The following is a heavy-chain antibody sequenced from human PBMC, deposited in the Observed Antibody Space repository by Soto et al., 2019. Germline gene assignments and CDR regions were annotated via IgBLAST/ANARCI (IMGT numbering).Heavy chain of an antibody. D-gene: IGHD4-17*01. CDR2: ISGSGGST. CDR1: GFTFSSYA. Sequence: GGSLRLSCAASGFTFSSYAMSWVRQAPGKGLEWVSAISGSGGSTYYADSVKGRFTISRDNSKNTLYLQMNSLRAEDAAVYYCAKDPASVDYFYNWFDPWGQGTLVTVSS. CDR3: AKDPASVDYFYNWFDP. V-gene: IGHV3-23*01. J-gene: IGHJ5*02.